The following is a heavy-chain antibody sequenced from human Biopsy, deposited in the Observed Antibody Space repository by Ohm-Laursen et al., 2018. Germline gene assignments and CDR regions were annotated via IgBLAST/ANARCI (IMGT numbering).Heavy chain of an antibody. Sequence: TLSLTCTVSGDSISSSNFYWAWIRQPPGKGLEWIGSMHNSGSTYYNPSLKSRVTISIDASKNQFSLKLTSVTAADTTVYYCVRHALRLGLKKNWFDTWGQGTLVTVSS. CDR2: MHNSGST. D-gene: IGHD3-16*01. CDR1: GDSISSSNFY. J-gene: IGHJ5*02. CDR3: VRHALRLGLKKNWFDT. V-gene: IGHV4-39*01.